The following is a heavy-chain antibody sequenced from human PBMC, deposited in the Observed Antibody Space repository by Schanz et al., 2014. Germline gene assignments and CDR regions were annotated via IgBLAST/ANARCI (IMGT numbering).Heavy chain of an antibody. CDR1: GFSFSTYA. CDR2: TYRGGST. D-gene: IGHD5-12*01. CDR3: ARDRGNDLSYYFDY. Sequence: VQLVESGGGVVQPGRSLRLSCAASGFSFSTYAMHWVRQAPGKGLEWVSLTYRGGSTYYTDSVKGRFTISRDNSKNTVYLQMNSLRAEDTAVYYCARDRGNDLSYYFDYWGQGTLVTVSS. V-gene: IGHV3-66*01. J-gene: IGHJ4*02.